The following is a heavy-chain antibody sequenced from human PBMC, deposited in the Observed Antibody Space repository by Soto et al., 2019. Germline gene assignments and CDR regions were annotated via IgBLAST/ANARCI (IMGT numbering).Heavy chain of an antibody. D-gene: IGHD3-3*01. CDR1: GFVFSSYD. CDR3: AKGKKIFGVVVVSEY. J-gene: IGHJ4*01. V-gene: IGHV3-30*18. CDR2: ISNDGSNK. Sequence: LRLSCAVSGFVFSSYDMHWVRQAPGKGLEWVAVISNDGSNKDYADSVRGRFTISRDNSKITLYLQMNGLRAEDTAVYYCAKGKKIFGVVVVSEYWGQGNLVTVSS.